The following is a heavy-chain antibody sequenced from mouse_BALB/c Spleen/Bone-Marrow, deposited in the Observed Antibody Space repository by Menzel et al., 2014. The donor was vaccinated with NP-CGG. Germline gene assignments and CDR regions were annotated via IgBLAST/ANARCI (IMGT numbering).Heavy chain of an antibody. J-gene: IGHJ3*01. D-gene: IGHD3-2*02. V-gene: IGHV5-17*02. CDR3: AIRDY. CDR1: GFTFSSFG. Sequence: EVQLVESGGGLVLPGGSRKLSCAASGFTFSSFGMHWVRQAPEKGLEWVAYISSGSSTIYYADTVKGRFTISRDNPKNALFLQMTSLRSEDTAMYYCAIRDYWGQGTLVTVSA. CDR2: ISSGSSTI.